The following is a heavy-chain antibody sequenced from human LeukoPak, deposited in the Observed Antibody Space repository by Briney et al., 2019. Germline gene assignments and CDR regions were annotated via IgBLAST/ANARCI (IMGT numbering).Heavy chain of an antibody. Sequence: PGGSLRLSCAASGFTFSSYEMNWVRQAPGKGLEWVSYISSSGSTIYYADSVKGRFTISRDNSKKTVFLQLTSLRAEDTAVYYCARAKPKNMVRGLIMRRESRYYFDYWGQGTLVTVSS. V-gene: IGHV3-48*03. D-gene: IGHD3-10*01. CDR3: ARAKPKNMVRGLIMRRESRYYFDY. CDR2: ISSSGSTI. J-gene: IGHJ4*02. CDR1: GFTFSSYE.